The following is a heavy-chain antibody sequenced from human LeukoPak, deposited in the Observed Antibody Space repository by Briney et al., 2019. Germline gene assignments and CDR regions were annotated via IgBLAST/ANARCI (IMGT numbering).Heavy chain of an antibody. CDR3: ARDILNYYGSGSYGLFDP. J-gene: IGHJ5*02. D-gene: IGHD3-10*01. V-gene: IGHV1-8*01. CDR1: GYTFTSYD. Sequence: ASVKVSCKASGYTFTSYDINWVRQATGQGLAWMGWMNPNSGNTGYAQKFQGRVTMTRNTSISTAYMELSSLRSEDTAVYYCARDILNYYGSGSYGLFDPWGQGTLVTVSS. CDR2: MNPNSGNT.